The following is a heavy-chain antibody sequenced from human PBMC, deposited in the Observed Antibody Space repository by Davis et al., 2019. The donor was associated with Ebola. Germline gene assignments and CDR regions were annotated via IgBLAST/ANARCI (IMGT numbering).Heavy chain of an antibody. J-gene: IGHJ6*02. CDR2: INFSGVNT. V-gene: IGHV3-23*01. Sequence: GESLKISCAASGFTFSTFAFIWVRQAPGRGLEWVSAINFSGVNTYFADSVKGRFTISRDSSKNTVYLQMNSLRAEDTALYYCVIGVLWFGGYHDLDVWGQGTTVTVSS. D-gene: IGHD3-10*01. CDR3: VIGVLWFGGYHDLDV. CDR1: GFTFSTFA.